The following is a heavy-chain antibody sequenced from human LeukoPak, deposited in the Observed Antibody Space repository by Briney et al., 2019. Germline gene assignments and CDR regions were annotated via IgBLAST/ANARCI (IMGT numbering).Heavy chain of an antibody. CDR2: TTDSGRSS. D-gene: IGHD2-21*01. V-gene: IGHV3-23*01. CDR1: GFTLSNYA. Sequence: GGSLRLSCAFSGFTLSNYAMSWVRQAPGKGLEWISGTTDSGRSSYFADSVRGRFTISRDKSKNTLYLQMNSLRAEDTALYFCAKDGGGNCYDPIDYWGQGILVTVSS. CDR3: AKDGGGNCYDPIDY. J-gene: IGHJ4*02.